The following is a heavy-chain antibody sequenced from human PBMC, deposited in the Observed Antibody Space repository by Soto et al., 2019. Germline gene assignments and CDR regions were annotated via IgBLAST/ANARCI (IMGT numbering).Heavy chain of an antibody. V-gene: IGHV3-23*01. J-gene: IGHJ4*02. CDR1: GFTFSTYT. CDR2: VGQGGTP. CDR3: AKDMRPDGVWDFGH. Sequence: EVQLLESGGGLVQPGGSLRLSCAASGFTFSTYTMAWVRQAPGRGPEWVSGVGQGGTPYYADSVKGRFTGSRDNSRTSVYLEMIALRGEDTAVYYCAKDMRPDGVWDFGHWGQGTLVTVSS. D-gene: IGHD4-17*01.